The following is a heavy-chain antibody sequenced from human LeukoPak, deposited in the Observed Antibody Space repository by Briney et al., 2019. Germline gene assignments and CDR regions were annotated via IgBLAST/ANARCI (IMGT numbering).Heavy chain of an antibody. D-gene: IGHD3-16*02. CDR1: GFTFSTYA. V-gene: IGHV3-23*01. J-gene: IGHJ4*02. CDR3: AKERAGYTNPYYFDY. CDR2: LSGSGANT. Sequence: GGSLRRYCAASGFTFSTYAMSWVRQAQGQGSKWVSTLSGSGANTYYAESVRGRFTISRDNSKKTLYLHMNSLRAEDTAVYYCAKERAGYTNPYYFDYWGQGTLVTVSS.